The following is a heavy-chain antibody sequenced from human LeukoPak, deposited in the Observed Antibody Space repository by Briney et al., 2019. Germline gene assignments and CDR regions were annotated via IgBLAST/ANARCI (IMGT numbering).Heavy chain of an antibody. D-gene: IGHD6-19*01. CDR1: GGSFSGYY. J-gene: IGHJ4*02. V-gene: IGHV4-4*07. Sequence: SETLSLTCAVYGGSFSGYYWSWIPQPAGKGLEWIGRIYTSGSTNYNPSLKSRVTISVDTSKNQFSLKLSSVTAADTAVYYCARDTLITGYSSGWYMDYWGQGTLVTVSS. CDR2: IYTSGST. CDR3: ARDTLITGYSSGWYMDY.